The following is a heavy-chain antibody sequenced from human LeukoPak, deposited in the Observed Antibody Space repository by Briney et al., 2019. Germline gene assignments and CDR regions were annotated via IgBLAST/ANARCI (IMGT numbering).Heavy chain of an antibody. D-gene: IGHD5-12*01. CDR2: INPNSGGT. CDR1: GYTFTGYY. V-gene: IGHV1-2*04. Sequence: ASVKVSCKASGYTFTGYYMHWVRQAPGQGLEWMGWINPNSGGTNYAQKFQGWVTMTRDTSISTAYMELSRLRSDDTAVYYCARGPITDCYYYGMDVWGQGTTVTVSS. J-gene: IGHJ6*02. CDR3: ARGPITDCYYYGMDV.